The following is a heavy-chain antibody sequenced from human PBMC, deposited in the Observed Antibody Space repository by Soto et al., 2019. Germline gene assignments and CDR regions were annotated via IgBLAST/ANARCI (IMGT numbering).Heavy chain of an antibody. Sequence: QVQLQESGPRLVKPSETLSLTCSVSGSSISPYYWTCLRQAPGKGLARIGYLFYRGTATYNPARKRPVTITLDTSQKQVSLRLSSVTAAHTAVYYCAREKVRILVGYAFGYLGPGTMVTVSA. CDR1: GSSISPYY. CDR3: AREKVRILVGYAFGY. D-gene: IGHD2-8*02. J-gene: IGHJ3*01. V-gene: IGHV4-59*01. CDR2: LFYRGTA.